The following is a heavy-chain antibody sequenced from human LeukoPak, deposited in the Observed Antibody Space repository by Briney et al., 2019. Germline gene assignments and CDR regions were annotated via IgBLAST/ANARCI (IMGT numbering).Heavy chain of an antibody. CDR2: ISGSGSTI. V-gene: IGHV3-48*03. Sequence: PGGSLRLSCAASGFTFSSYEMNWVRQAPGKGLEWVSYISGSGSTIYYADSVKGRFTISRDNAKNSLYLQMNSLRAEDTAVYYCARDDSGRLIDYWGQGTLVTVSS. CDR3: ARDDSGRLIDY. CDR1: GFTFSSYE. D-gene: IGHD2-21*01. J-gene: IGHJ4*02.